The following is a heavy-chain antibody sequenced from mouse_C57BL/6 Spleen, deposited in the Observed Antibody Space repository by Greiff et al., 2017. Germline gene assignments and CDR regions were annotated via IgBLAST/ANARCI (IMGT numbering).Heavy chain of an antibody. Sequence: QVQLQQSGAELVRPGASVKLSCKASGYTFTDYYINWVKQRPGQGLEWIARIYPGSGNTYYNEKFKGKATLTAEKSSSTAYMQLSSLTSEDSAVYFCARGWDVAWFAYWGQGTLVTVSA. CDR3: ARGWDVAWFAY. CDR2: IYPGSGNT. D-gene: IGHD4-1*01. CDR1: GYTFTDYY. V-gene: IGHV1-76*01. J-gene: IGHJ3*01.